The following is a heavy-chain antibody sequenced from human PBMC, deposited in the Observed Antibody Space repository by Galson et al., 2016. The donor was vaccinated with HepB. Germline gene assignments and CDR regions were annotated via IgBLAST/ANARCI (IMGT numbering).Heavy chain of an antibody. J-gene: IGHJ6*02. CDR3: ARHSDRTTLYGMDV. V-gene: IGHV3-21*01. Sequence: SLRLSCAASAFTFSNYPMNWVRQAPGKGLEWVSSISTGSSSIYYADSVKGRLTISRDNTKNSLYLQMSNLRAEDTAVYYCARHSDRTTLYGMDVWGQGTTVTVSS. D-gene: IGHD1-14*01. CDR1: AFTFSNYP. CDR2: ISTGSSSI.